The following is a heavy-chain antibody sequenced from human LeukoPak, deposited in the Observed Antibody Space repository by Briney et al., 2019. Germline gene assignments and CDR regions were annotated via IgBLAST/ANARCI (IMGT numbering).Heavy chain of an antibody. CDR3: ARLSGRVVCSAGSCYIDS. D-gene: IGHD2-15*01. J-gene: IGHJ4*02. CDR2: IYPGDSDT. V-gene: IGHV5-51*01. Sequence: PGGSLRLSCAASGFTFSRYWMSWVRQAPGKGLEWMGIIYPGDSDTRYSPSFQGQVTISADKSVNTAYLQWSSLKASDTAMYYCARLSGRVVCSAGSCYIDSWGQGTLVTVSS. CDR1: GFTFSRYW.